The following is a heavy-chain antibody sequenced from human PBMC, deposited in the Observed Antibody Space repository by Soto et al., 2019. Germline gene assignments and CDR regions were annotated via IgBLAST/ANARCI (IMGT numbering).Heavy chain of an antibody. Sequence: PSETLSLTCTVSGGSISSYYWSWIRQPPGKGLEWIGYIYYSGSTNYNPSLKSRVTISVDTSKNQFSLKLSSVTAADTAVYYCARSDAGYPDFDIWGQGTMVNVS. D-gene: IGHD6-13*01. CDR3: ARSDAGYPDFDI. CDR1: GGSISSYY. CDR2: IYYSGST. V-gene: IGHV4-59*01. J-gene: IGHJ3*02.